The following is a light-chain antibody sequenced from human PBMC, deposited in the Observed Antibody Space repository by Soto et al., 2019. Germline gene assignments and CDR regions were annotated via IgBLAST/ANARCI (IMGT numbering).Light chain of an antibody. V-gene: IGLV1-36*01. CDR3: AVWDDNLNGVA. Sequence: QSVLTQPPSVSEAPRQRVTISCSGSWSNIGNNAVNWYQQLPGKAPKLLIYYDDLLSSGVSDRFSGSKSGTSASLAISGLQSEDEADYYCAVWDDNLNGVAFGGGTKLTVL. CDR2: YDD. CDR1: WSNIGNNA. J-gene: IGLJ2*01.